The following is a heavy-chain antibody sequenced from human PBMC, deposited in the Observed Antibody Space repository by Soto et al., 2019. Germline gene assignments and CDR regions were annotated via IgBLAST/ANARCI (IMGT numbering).Heavy chain of an antibody. J-gene: IGHJ4*02. CDR3: ARGEGAISFDY. Sequence: QVQLVQSGAEVMKPGSSVKVSCKASGGTCSSYPISWVRQAPGQGLEWMGGIISSFGTANYAQKFQGRVTITADKAKSTAYMELSSLRSEDTAVYYCARGEGAISFDYWGQGTLVTVSS. V-gene: IGHV1-69*06. CDR1: GGTCSSYP. D-gene: IGHD3-10*01. CDR2: IISSFGTA.